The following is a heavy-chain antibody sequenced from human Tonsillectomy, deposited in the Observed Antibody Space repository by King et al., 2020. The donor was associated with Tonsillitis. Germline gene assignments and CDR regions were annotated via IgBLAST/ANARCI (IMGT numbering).Heavy chain of an antibody. D-gene: IGHD2-2*01. CDR3: AKGIVPAASFDY. CDR2: ISGSGGST. J-gene: IGHJ4*02. V-gene: IGHV3-23*01. Sequence: GKGLEWVSAISGSGGSTNYADSVKGRVTISRDNSKHTRYLQMNSLRAEDTAVYYCAKGIVPAASFDYWGQGTLVTVSS.